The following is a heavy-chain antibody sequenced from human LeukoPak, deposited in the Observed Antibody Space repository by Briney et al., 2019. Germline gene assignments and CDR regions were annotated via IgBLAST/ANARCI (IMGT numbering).Heavy chain of an antibody. Sequence: ASMKVSCKASGYTFIDYYMHWVRQAPGQGLEWMGWINPKSGDTNYAQKFQGRVTMTRDTSISTAYMELSSLRSEDTAVYYCARDKNSGECVSNSCYGVWPLDIWGQGTMVTVSS. CDR3: ARDKNSGECVSNSCYGVWPLDI. V-gene: IGHV1-2*02. CDR2: INPKSGDT. CDR1: GYTFIDYY. D-gene: IGHD2-2*01. J-gene: IGHJ3*02.